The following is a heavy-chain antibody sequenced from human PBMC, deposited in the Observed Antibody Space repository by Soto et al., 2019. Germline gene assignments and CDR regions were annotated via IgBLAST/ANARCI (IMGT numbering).Heavy chain of an antibody. V-gene: IGHV3-30*04. J-gene: IGHJ4*02. CDR3: GRYRRFLDY. CDR2: ISYDGSNK. D-gene: IGHD3-16*02. Sequence: GGSLRLSCAASGFTFSSYAMHWVRQAPGKGLEWVAVISYDGSNKYYADSVKGRFTISRDNSKNTLYLQMNSLRAEDTAVYYGGRYRRFLDYWGQGTLVTVSS. CDR1: GFTFSSYA.